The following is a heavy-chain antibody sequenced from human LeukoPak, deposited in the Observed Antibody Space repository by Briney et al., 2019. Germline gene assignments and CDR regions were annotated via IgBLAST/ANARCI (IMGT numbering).Heavy chain of an antibody. CDR3: ARIPRGLDAFDI. V-gene: IGHV4-59*01. Sequence: SETLSLTCTVSGGSISSYYWSWIRQPPGKGLEWIGYIYYSGSTNYNPSLKSRVTIPVDTSKNQFSLKLSSVTAADTVVYYCARIPRGLDAFDIWGQGTMVTVSS. D-gene: IGHD1-26*01. CDR2: IYYSGST. CDR1: GGSISSYY. J-gene: IGHJ3*02.